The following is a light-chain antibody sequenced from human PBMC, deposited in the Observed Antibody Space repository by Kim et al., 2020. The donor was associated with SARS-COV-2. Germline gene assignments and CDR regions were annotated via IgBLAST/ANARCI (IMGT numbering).Light chain of an antibody. V-gene: IGKV1-39*01. J-gene: IGKJ1*01. CDR1: QSISSY. CDR3: QHSYSTPWT. CDR2: AAS. Sequence: ITRPPSPSSLSASVGDRVTITCRASQSISSYLNWYQQKPGKAPKLLIYAASSLQSGVPSRFSGSGSGTDFTLTISSLQPEDFATYYCQHSYSTPWTFGQGTKVDIK.